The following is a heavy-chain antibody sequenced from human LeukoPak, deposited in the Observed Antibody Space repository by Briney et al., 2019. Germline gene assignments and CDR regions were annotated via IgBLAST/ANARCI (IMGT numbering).Heavy chain of an antibody. CDR3: ARVIYYGSGSYPNPFFDY. Sequence: SETLSLTCTVSGGSISSGGYYWSWIRQHPGKGLEWIGYIYYSGSTYYNPSLKSRVTISVDTSKNQFSLKLSSVTAADTAVYYCARVIYYGSGSYPNPFFDYWGQGTLVTVSS. J-gene: IGHJ4*02. D-gene: IGHD3-10*01. V-gene: IGHV4-31*03. CDR2: IYYSGST. CDR1: GGSISSGGYY.